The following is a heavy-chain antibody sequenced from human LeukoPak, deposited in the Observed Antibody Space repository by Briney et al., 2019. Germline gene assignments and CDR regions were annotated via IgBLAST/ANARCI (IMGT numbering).Heavy chain of an antibody. J-gene: IGHJ5*02. CDR3: ARLRGGKAGDWFDP. D-gene: IGHD4-23*01. CDR2: IYYSGST. Sequence: PSETLSLTCTVSGGSISSYYWSWIRQPPGKGLEWIAYIYYSGSTNYNPSLKSRVTISVDTSKNQFSLKLSSVTAADTAVYYCARLRGGKAGDWFDPWGQGTLVTVSS. V-gene: IGHV4-59*01. CDR1: GGSISSYY.